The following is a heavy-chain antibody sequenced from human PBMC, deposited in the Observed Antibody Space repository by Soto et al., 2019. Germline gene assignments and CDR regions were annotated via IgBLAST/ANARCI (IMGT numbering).Heavy chain of an antibody. CDR2: ISAYNGNT. J-gene: IGHJ6*02. Sequence: SVEVSFRASGYTFTSYGISWVRQAPGQGLEWMGWISAYNGNTNYAQKLQGRVTMTTDTSTSTAYMELRSLRSDDTAVYYCARDRTLVLMVYVTMDVSGQGTTVSVSS. D-gene: IGHD2-8*01. V-gene: IGHV1-18*04. CDR3: ARDRTLVLMVYVTMDV. CDR1: GYTFTSYG.